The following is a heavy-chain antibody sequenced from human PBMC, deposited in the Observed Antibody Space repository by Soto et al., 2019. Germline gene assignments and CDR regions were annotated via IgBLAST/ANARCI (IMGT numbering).Heavy chain of an antibody. CDR2: IRSKPNSYAT. V-gene: IGHV3-73*01. Sequence: GSLRLSCAASGFSFSGSAMHWVRQASGKGLEWVGRIRSKPNSYATSYAASVKGRFTISRDDSKNTAYLQMNSLKTEDTAVYYCTRTTAQFQLLSPPVWGQGTTVTVSS. D-gene: IGHD2-2*01. J-gene: IGHJ6*02. CDR3: TRTTAQFQLLSPPV. CDR1: GFSFSGSA.